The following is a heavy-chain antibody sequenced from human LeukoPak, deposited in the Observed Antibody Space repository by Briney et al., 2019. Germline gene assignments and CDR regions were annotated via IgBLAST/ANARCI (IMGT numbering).Heavy chain of an antibody. D-gene: IGHD6-6*01. Sequence: PGGSLRLSCGASGFTFKNYAMSWVRQAPGKGLEWVSSISGGGTNVYSADSVKGRLTISRDNSKNTLYLQMNSLRVEDTAVYYCAGPSSSGVGYWGQGTLVTVSS. CDR1: GFTFKNYA. J-gene: IGHJ4*02. CDR2: ISGGGTNV. CDR3: AGPSSSGVGY. V-gene: IGHV3-23*01.